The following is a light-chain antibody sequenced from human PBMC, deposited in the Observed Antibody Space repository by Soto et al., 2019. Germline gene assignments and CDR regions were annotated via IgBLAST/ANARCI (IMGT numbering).Light chain of an antibody. CDR2: GNS. V-gene: IGLV1-40*01. J-gene: IGLJ2*01. CDR1: SCDIGAGYD. CDR3: QSYDNALRVV. Sequence: QSVLTQPPSVSGAPGQRVTISCTGSSCDIGAGYDVHWYQQLPGTAPKLLIYGNSNRPSGVPDRFSGSKSGTSASLAITGLQDEDEADYYCQSYDNALRVVFGGGTKLTVL.